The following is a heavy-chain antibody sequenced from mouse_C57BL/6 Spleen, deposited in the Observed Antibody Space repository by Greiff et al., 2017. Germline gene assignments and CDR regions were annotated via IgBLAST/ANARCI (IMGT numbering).Heavy chain of an antibody. CDR1: GYTFTDYY. CDR2: INPNNGGT. J-gene: IGHJ3*01. CDR3: ARFLSGFAY. Sequence: EVQLQQSGPELVKPGASVKISCKGSGYTFTDYYMNWVKQSHGKSLEWIGDINPNNGGTSYNQKFKGKATLTVDKSSSTAYMELRSLTSEDSAVYYCARFLSGFAYWGQGTLVTVSA. V-gene: IGHV1-26*01.